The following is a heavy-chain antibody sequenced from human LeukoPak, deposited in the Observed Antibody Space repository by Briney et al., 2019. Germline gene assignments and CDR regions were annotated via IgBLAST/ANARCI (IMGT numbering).Heavy chain of an antibody. J-gene: IGHJ4*02. CDR2: ISGSGGST. CDR1: GFTVPDNY. CDR3: ANLDDSIGY. D-gene: IGHD3-22*01. Sequence: GGSLRLSCAASGFTVPDNYMNWVRQSSGKGLEWVSAISGSGGSTYYADSVKGRFTISRDNSKNTLYLQMNSLRAEDTAVYYCANLDDSIGYWGQGTLVTVSS. V-gene: IGHV3-23*01.